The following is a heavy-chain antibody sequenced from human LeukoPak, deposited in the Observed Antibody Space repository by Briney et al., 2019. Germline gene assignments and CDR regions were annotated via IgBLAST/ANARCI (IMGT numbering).Heavy chain of an antibody. J-gene: IGHJ5*02. Sequence: SETLSLICAVYGGSFSGYYWSWIRQPPGKGLEWIGEINHSGSTNYNPSLKSRVTISVDTSKNQFSLKLSSVTAADTAVYYCARSRYCSSTSCSYNWFDPWGQGTLVTVSS. CDR1: GGSFSGYY. CDR3: ARSRYCSSTSCSYNWFDP. V-gene: IGHV4-34*01. CDR2: INHSGST. D-gene: IGHD2-2*01.